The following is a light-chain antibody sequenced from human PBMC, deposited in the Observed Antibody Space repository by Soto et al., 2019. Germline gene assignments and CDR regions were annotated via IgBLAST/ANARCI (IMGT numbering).Light chain of an antibody. CDR3: QQYNNYWT. V-gene: IGKV1-5*01. CDR1: QSIGSW. Sequence: DIQMTQSPSTLSASVGDRVTITCRASQSIGSWLAWYQQKPGKAPKVLIYDASSLESGVPSRFSGSGSGTEFTLTLTTLQPDDFATYYCQQYNNYWTFGQGTKVEIK. J-gene: IGKJ1*01. CDR2: DAS.